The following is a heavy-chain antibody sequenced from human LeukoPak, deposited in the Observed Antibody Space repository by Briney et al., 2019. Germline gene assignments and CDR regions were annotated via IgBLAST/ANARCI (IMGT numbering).Heavy chain of an antibody. V-gene: IGHV3-23*01. CDR3: AKLADDFWSGYYTPCDY. CDR1: GFIFSSYA. D-gene: IGHD3-3*01. Sequence: PGGSLRLSCAASGFIFSSYAMSWVRQAPGKGLEWVSAISGSGGSTYYADSVKGRFTISRDNSKNTLYPQMNSLRAEDTAVYYCAKLADDFWSGYYTPCDYWGQGTLVTVSS. J-gene: IGHJ4*02. CDR2: ISGSGGST.